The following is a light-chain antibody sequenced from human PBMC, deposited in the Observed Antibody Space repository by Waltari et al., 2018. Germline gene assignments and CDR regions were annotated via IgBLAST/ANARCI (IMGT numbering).Light chain of an antibody. CDR3: CSYAGSYTLKVV. J-gene: IGLJ2*01. CDR2: DVS. CDR1: SSDVGGYHY. Sequence: QSALTQPRSVSGSPGQSVTISCTGTSSDVGGYHYVSWYQQHPVKAPKLMIYDVSKRPSGVPDRFSGSKSGNTASLTISGLQAEDEADYYCCSYAGSYTLKVVFGGGTKLTVL. V-gene: IGLV2-11*01.